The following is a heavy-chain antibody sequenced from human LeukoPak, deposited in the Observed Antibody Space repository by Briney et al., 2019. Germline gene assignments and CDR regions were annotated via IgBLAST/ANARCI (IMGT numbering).Heavy chain of an antibody. D-gene: IGHD2-21*01. J-gene: IGHJ3*02. CDR1: GFTFSGSA. V-gene: IGHV3-73*01. CDR3: TQTGDHHAFDI. Sequence: GGSLRLSCAASGFTFSGSAMHWVRQASGKGLEWVGRIRSKANSYATAYAASVKGRFTTSRDDSKNTAYLQMNSLKTEDTAVYYCTQTGDHHAFDIWGQGTMVTVSS. CDR2: IRSKANSYAT.